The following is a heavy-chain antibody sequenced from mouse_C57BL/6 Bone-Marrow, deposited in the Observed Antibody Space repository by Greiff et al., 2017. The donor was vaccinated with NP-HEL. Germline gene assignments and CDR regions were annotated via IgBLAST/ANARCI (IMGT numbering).Heavy chain of an antibody. J-gene: IGHJ2*01. CDR1: GFNIKDDY. CDR3: TTDGNYLDY. D-gene: IGHD2-1*01. CDR2: IDPENGDT. Sequence: VQLQQSGAELVRPGASVKLSCTASGFNIKDDYMHWVKQRPEQGLEWIGSIDPENGDTEYASKFQGKATITADTSSNTAYLQLSSLTSEDTAVYYCTTDGNYLDYWGQGTTLTVSS. V-gene: IGHV14-4*01.